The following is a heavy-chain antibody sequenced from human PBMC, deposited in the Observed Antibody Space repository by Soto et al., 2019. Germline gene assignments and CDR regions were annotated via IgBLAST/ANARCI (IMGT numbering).Heavy chain of an antibody. Sequence: PGGSLRLSCAASGFTFSSYLMHWVRQAPGKGLVWVSRINSDGSRTSYADSVKGRFTISRDNAKNTLYLQMNSLRAEDTAVYYCARDLYSSSSVSGQPGYYYYGMDVWGQGTTVTV. J-gene: IGHJ6*02. CDR2: INSDGSRT. CDR3: ARDLYSSSSVSGQPGYYYYGMDV. CDR1: GFTFSSYL. D-gene: IGHD6-6*01. V-gene: IGHV3-74*01.